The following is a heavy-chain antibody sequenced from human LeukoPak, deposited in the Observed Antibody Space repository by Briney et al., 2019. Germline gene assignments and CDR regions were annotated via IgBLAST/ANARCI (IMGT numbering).Heavy chain of an antibody. J-gene: IGHJ6*02. CDR2: ISAYNGNT. Sequence: ASVKVSCKASGYTFTSYGISWVRQAPEQGLEWMGWISAYNGNTNYAQKLQGKVNMTTDTSTSTAYMELSSLRSNDTAVYYFAREGTYYDILTGYHLWLNYYYYGMDVWGQGTTVTVSS. D-gene: IGHD3-9*01. V-gene: IGHV1-18*01. CDR1: GYTFTSYG. CDR3: AREGTYYDILTGYHLWLNYYYYGMDV.